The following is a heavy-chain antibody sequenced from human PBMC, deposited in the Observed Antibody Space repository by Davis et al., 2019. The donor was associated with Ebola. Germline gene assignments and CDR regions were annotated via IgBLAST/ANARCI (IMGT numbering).Heavy chain of an antibody. V-gene: IGHV3-7*03. J-gene: IGHJ4*02. CDR3: ARSSSFDY. CDR1: GFTFSSYW. Sequence: GESLKISCAASGFTFSSYWMTWVRQAPGKGLEWVANIKEDESEKYYVDSVKGRFTISRDNAKNSLFLQMNSLRAEDTAVYYCARSSSFDYWGQGTLVTVSS. CDR2: IKEDESEK. D-gene: IGHD6-6*01.